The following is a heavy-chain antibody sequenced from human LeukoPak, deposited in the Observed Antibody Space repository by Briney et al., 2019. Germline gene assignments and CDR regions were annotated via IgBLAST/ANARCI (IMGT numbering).Heavy chain of an antibody. CDR3: ARVETDNYGSDY. V-gene: IGHV4-38-2*01. CDR2: IYHSGST. J-gene: IGHJ4*02. D-gene: IGHD3-10*01. CDR1: GYSISSGYY. Sequence: SETLSLTCAVSGYSISSGYYWGWIRQPPGRGLEWIGSIYHSGSTFYNPSLTSRVTISVDTSKNQFSLKLSSVTAADTAVYYCARVETDNYGSDYWGQGTLVTASS.